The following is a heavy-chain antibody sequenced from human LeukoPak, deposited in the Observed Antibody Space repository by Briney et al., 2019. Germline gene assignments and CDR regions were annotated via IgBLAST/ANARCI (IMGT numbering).Heavy chain of an antibody. V-gene: IGHV1-18*01. CDR2: ISAYNGNT. CDR3: ARGTGYSSSWYSRISDEYFQH. D-gene: IGHD6-13*01. Sequence: ASVKVSCKASGYTFTSYGISWVRQAPGQGLEWMGWISAYNGNTNYAQKFQGRVTITADESTSTAYMELSSLRSEDTAVYYCARGTGYSSSWYSRISDEYFQHWGQGTLVTVSS. J-gene: IGHJ1*01. CDR1: GYTFTSYG.